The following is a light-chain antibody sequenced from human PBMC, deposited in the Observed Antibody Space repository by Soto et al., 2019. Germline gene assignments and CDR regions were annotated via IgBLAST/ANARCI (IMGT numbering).Light chain of an antibody. CDR2: AAS. V-gene: IGKV1-9*01. CDR1: QAISTY. J-gene: IGKJ2*01. Sequence: DIQLTQSPSFLSASVGDRVTITCRASQAISTYLVWYQQKPGKAPKVLIYAASTLQSGVPSRFSGSGSGTEFALSISSLQPEDFATYYCQQLNTYPHTFGQGTKLEIK. CDR3: QQLNTYPHT.